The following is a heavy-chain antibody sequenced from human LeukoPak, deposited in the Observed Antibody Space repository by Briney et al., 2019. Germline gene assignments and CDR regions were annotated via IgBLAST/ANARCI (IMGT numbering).Heavy chain of an antibody. J-gene: IGHJ6*02. CDR2: FDPEVGET. CDR3: ATDTPNANQQLGRYYYGMEV. Sequence: ASVKVSCKVSGYTLTELSMHWVRQAPGKGLEWMGGFDPEVGETIYAQKFQGRVTMTEDTSTDTAYVELSSLRSEDTAVYYCATDTPNANQQLGRYYYGMEVWGQGTTVTVSS. V-gene: IGHV1-24*01. CDR1: GYTLTELS. D-gene: IGHD6-13*01.